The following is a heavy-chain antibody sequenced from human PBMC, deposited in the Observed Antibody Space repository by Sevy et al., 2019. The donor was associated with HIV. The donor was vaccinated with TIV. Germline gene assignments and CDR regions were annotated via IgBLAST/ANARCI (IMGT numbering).Heavy chain of an antibody. CDR1: GGTFSSYA. Sequence: ASVKVSCKASGGTFSSYAISWVRQAPGQGLEWMGGIIPIFGTANYAQKFQGRVTITADKSTSTAYMELSSLGSEDTAVYYCAVSIAAAGDSYYYYYMDVWGKGTTVTVSS. D-gene: IGHD6-13*01. CDR3: AVSIAAAGDSYYYYYMDV. CDR2: IIPIFGTA. V-gene: IGHV1-69*06. J-gene: IGHJ6*03.